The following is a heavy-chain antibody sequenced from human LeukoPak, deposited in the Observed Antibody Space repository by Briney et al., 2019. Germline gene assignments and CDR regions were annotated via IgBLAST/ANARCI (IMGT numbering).Heavy chain of an antibody. J-gene: IGHJ4*02. CDR1: GGSISSYY. V-gene: IGHV4-4*07. CDR2: IYTSGST. Sequence: KASETLSLTCTVSGGSISSYYWSWIRQPAGKGLEWIGRIYTSGSTNYNPSLKSRVTMSVDTSKNQFSLKLSSVTAADTAVYYCARGVSGSYLGMVYFDYWGQGTLVTVSS. D-gene: IGHD1-26*01. CDR3: ARGVSGSYLGMVYFDY.